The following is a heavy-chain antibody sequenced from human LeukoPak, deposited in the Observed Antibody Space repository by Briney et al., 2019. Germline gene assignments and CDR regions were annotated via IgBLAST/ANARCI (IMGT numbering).Heavy chain of an antibody. CDR1: GFTFSSYA. Sequence: GGSLRLSCAASGFTFSSYAMSWVRQAPGKGLGWVSGINWNGDSTGYADSVKGRFIISRDNAKNSLSLQMSGLRAEDTALYYCAREVATVDYYYYMDVWGKGATVTVSS. V-gene: IGHV3-20*04. CDR2: INWNGDST. CDR3: AREVATVDYYYYMDV. J-gene: IGHJ6*03. D-gene: IGHD5-12*01.